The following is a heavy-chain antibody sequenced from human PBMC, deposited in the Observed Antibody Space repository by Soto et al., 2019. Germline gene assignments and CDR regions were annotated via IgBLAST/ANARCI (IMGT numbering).Heavy chain of an antibody. J-gene: IGHJ6*02. CDR3: ARGRITMVRGTVGGMDV. D-gene: IGHD3-10*01. V-gene: IGHV1-2*04. Sequence: QVQLVQSGAEVKKPGASVKVSCKASGYTFTGYYMHWVRQAPGQGLEWMGWINPNSGGTNYAQKFQGWVPMTRDTSISTAYMELSRLRSDDTAVYYCARGRITMVRGTVGGMDVWGQGTTVTVSS. CDR2: INPNSGGT. CDR1: GYTFTGYY.